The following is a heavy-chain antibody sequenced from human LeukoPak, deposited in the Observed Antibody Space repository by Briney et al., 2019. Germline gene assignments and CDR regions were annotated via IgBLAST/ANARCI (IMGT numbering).Heavy chain of an antibody. Sequence: SSVKVSCKASGGTFSSYAISGVRQAPGQGLEWMGGIIPIFGTANYAQRFQGRVTITEEKSTSTAYMELSSLRYEDTAVYYCARGYFYCSGGSCYPYYFDYWGQGTLVTVYS. CDR1: GGTFSSYA. J-gene: IGHJ4*02. CDR2: IIPIFGTA. CDR3: ARGYFYCSGGSCYPYYFDY. V-gene: IGHV1-69*06. D-gene: IGHD2-15*01.